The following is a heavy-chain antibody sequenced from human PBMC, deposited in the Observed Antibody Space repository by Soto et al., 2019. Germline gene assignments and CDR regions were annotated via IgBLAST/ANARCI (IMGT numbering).Heavy chain of an antibody. V-gene: IGHV3-30*03. D-gene: IGHD3-16*01. CDR1: GVTFKDYG. CDR3: ARDGWGSNWYFDL. J-gene: IGHJ2*01. Sequence: GGSLRLSCGAPGVTFKDYGMHWVRQAPGKGLEWVAVISYDGKQTYYADSVKGRFTISKDKSKRTLFLQMNSLRVDDTAVFYCARDGWGSNWYFDLWGRGTLVTV. CDR2: ISYDGKQT.